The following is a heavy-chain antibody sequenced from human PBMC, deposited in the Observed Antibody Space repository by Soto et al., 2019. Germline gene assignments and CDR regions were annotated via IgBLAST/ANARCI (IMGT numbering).Heavy chain of an antibody. CDR3: ARLAIVVVPAAMYRSGDLIDY. J-gene: IGHJ4*02. V-gene: IGHV4-39*01. D-gene: IGHD2-2*01. Sequence: SETLSLTCSVSGGSISSSSYYWGWIRQPPGKGLEWIGSIYYSGSTYYNPSLKSRVTISVDTSKNQFSLILSSVTAADTAVYYCARLAIVVVPAAMYRSGDLIDYWGQGTLVTVSS. CDR1: GGSISSSSYY. CDR2: IYYSGST.